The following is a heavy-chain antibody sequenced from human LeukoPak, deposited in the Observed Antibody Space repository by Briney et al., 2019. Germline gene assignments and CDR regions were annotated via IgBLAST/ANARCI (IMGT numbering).Heavy chain of an antibody. CDR3: ARGDFHDDYGDYPFDY. CDR2: IIPIFGTA. V-gene: IGHV1-69*05. Sequence: SVKVSCKASGGTFSSYAISWVRQTPGQGLEWMGRIIPIFGTANYAQKFQGRVTITTDESTSTAYMELSSLRSEDTAVYYCARGDFHDDYGDYPFDYWGQGTLVTVSS. CDR1: GGTFSSYA. D-gene: IGHD4-17*01. J-gene: IGHJ4*02.